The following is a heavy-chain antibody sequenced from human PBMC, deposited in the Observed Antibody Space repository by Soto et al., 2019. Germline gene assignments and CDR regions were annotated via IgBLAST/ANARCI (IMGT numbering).Heavy chain of an antibody. J-gene: IGHJ4*02. Sequence: QVQLQESGPGLVKHSQTLSLTCTVSGGSISSGGYYWSWIRQHPGKGLEWLGYIYYSGCTYYNPSLKRRVTISVDTSKNQFSLKLSSVTAADTAVYYGARSFGVAAAGPFDYWVQGTLVTVSS. CDR3: ARSFGVAAAGPFDY. V-gene: IGHV4-31*03. D-gene: IGHD6-13*01. CDR1: GGSISSGGYY. CDR2: IYYSGCT.